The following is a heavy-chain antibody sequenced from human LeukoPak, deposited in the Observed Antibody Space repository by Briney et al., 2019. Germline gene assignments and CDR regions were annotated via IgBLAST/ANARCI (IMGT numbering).Heavy chain of an antibody. D-gene: IGHD6-13*01. CDR1: GFTFSSYA. V-gene: IGHV3-23*01. Sequence: GGSLRLSCAASGFTFSSYAMSWVRQAPGKGLEWVSAISGSGGSTYYADSVKGRFTISRDNSNNTLYLQMNSLRAEDTAVYYCAGRGFIAAAGYFYYGMDVWGQGTTVTVSS. CDR3: AGRGFIAAAGYFYYGMDV. J-gene: IGHJ6*02. CDR2: ISGSGGST.